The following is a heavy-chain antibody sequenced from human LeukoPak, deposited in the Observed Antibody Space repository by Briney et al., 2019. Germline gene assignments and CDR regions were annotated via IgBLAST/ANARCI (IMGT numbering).Heavy chain of an antibody. CDR3: ARDFCGGDCSGRFDP. CDR1: GFTFSAYS. Sequence: QPGGSLRLSCAASGFTFSAYSMNWVRQAPGKGLEWVSYISSASSTIYYADSVEGRFTISRDNAQNSVYLQMNSLRAEDTAVYYCARDFCGGDCSGRFDPWGQGTLVTVSS. V-gene: IGHV3-48*01. D-gene: IGHD2-21*02. CDR2: ISSASSTI. J-gene: IGHJ5*02.